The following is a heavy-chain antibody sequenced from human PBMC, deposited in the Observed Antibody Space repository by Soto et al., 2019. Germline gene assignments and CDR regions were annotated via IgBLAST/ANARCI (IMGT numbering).Heavy chain of an antibody. CDR2: IIPIFGTA. D-gene: IGHD3-16*01. J-gene: IGHJ5*02. CDR1: GGTFSSYA. Sequence: ASVKVSCKASGGTFSSYAISWVRQAPGQGLEWMGGIIPIFGTANYAQKFQGRVTITADESTSTAYMELSSLRSEDTAVYYCARPLGGTTDNWFDPWGQGTLVTVSS. CDR3: ARPLGGTTDNWFDP. V-gene: IGHV1-69*13.